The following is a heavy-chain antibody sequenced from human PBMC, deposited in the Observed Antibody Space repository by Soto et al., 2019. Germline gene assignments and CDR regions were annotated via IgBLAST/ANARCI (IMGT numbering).Heavy chain of an antibody. CDR2: IYYSGST. V-gene: IGHV4-59*01. CDR3: AGVNHLPTGIVGATNWFDP. Sequence: SETLSLTCTVSGGSISSYYRSWIRQPPGKGLEWIGYIYYSGSTNYNPSLKSRVTISVDTSKNQFSLKLSSVTAADTAVYYCAGVNHLPTGIVGATNWFDPWGQGTLVTVSA. CDR1: GGSISSYY. J-gene: IGHJ5*02. D-gene: IGHD1-26*01.